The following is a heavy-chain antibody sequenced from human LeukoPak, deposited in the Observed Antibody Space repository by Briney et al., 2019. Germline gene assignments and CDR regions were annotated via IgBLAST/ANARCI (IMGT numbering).Heavy chain of an antibody. CDR2: INTNSRNT. Sequence: ASVKVSCEASGYNFNSYGISWVRQAPGQGLEWMGWINTNSRNTNYAQKFQGRVTMTTDTSTSTAYMDLGSLRSDDTAVYYCARGVGIAAAGYFYYYMDVWGKGTTVAVSS. D-gene: IGHD6-13*01. V-gene: IGHV1-18*01. CDR1: GYNFNSYG. CDR3: ARGVGIAAAGYFYYYMDV. J-gene: IGHJ6*03.